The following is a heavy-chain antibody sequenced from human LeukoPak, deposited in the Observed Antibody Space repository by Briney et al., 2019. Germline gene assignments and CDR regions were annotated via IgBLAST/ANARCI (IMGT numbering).Heavy chain of an antibody. Sequence: SETLSLTCTVSGGSISSYYWSWIRQPPGKGLEWIGYIYTSGSTNYNPSLKSRVTISVDTSKNQFSLKLSSVTAADTAVYYCARHSSSIVVVPAAILDTTPRYWFDPWGQGTLVTASS. CDR3: ARHSSSIVVVPAAILDTTPRYWFDP. D-gene: IGHD2-2*02. J-gene: IGHJ5*02. V-gene: IGHV4-4*09. CDR2: IYTSGST. CDR1: GGSISSYY.